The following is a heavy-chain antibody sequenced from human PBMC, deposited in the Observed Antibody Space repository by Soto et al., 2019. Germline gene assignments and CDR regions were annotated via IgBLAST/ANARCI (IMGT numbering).Heavy chain of an antibody. V-gene: IGHV4-4*02. CDR3: ARAAAFTSSRDS. Sequence: SETLSLTCAVSGGSISSSNWWSWVRQPPGKGLEWIGEIYHSGSTNYNPSLKSRVTISVDTSKNQFSLKLSSVTAADTAVYYCARAAAFTSSRDSWGQGALVTVSS. J-gene: IGHJ1*01. CDR1: GGSISSSNW. CDR2: IYHSGST. D-gene: IGHD2-2*01.